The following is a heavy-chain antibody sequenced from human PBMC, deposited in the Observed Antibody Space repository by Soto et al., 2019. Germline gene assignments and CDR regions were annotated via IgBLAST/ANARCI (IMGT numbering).Heavy chain of an antibody. CDR1: GFSLSTSGVG. D-gene: IGHD6-6*01. V-gene: IGHV2-5*01. CDR2: IYWNDDK. Sequence: QITLKESGPTLVKPTQTLTLTCTFSGFSLSTSGVGVGWIRQPPGKALEWLALIYWNDDKRYSPSLKSRLTITKDTSKNQVVLTMTNMDPVDTATYYCALQYSSSADDLNWFDPWGQGTLVTVSS. J-gene: IGHJ5*02. CDR3: ALQYSSSADDLNWFDP.